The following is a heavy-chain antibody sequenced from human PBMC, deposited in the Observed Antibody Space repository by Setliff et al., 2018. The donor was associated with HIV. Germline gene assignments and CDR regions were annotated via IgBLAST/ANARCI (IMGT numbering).Heavy chain of an antibody. CDR2: IVVGSGNT. CDR3: AAHCYGPADLSWFDP. CDR1: GFTFTSSA. Sequence: ASVKVSCKASGFTFTSSAVQWVRQARGQRLEWIGWIVVGSGNTNYAQKFQERVTITRDMSTSTAYMELSSLRSEDTAVYYCAAHCYGPADLSWFDPWGQGTLVTVSS. J-gene: IGHJ5*02. D-gene: IGHD2-2*01. V-gene: IGHV1-58*01.